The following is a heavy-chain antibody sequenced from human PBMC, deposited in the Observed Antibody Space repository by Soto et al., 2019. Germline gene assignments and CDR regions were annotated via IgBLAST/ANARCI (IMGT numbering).Heavy chain of an antibody. J-gene: IGHJ4*02. V-gene: IGHV4-28*03. D-gene: IGHD5-18*01. CDR1: GYSISSSNW. Sequence: SETLSLTCAVSGYSISSSNWWGWIRQPPGKGLEWIGYINHSGSTNYNPSLKSRVTISVDTSKNQFSLKLSSVTAADTAVYYCARGYGRNFDYWGQGTLVTVSS. CDR2: INHSGST. CDR3: ARGYGRNFDY.